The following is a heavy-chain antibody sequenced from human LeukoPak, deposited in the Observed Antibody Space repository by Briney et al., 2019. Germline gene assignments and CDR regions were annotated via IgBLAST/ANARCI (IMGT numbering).Heavy chain of an antibody. CDR2: IKQDGSEK. CDR1: GFTFSSYW. J-gene: IGHJ4*02. D-gene: IGHD3-9*01. V-gene: IGHV3-7*03. CDR3: ASHPYDILTGYYKYYFDY. Sequence: VQPGGSLRLSCAASGFTFSSYWMSWVRQAPGKGLEWVANIKQDGSEKYYVDSVKGRFTISRDNAKNSLYLQMNSLRAEDTAVHYCASHPYDILTGYYKYYFDYWGQGTLVTVSS.